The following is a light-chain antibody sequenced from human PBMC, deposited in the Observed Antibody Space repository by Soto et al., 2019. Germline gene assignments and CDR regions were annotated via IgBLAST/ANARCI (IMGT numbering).Light chain of an antibody. CDR2: GAS. J-gene: IGKJ1*01. CDR3: QQYAGSPWT. Sequence: EIVLTQSPGTLSLSPGESANLSCRASHSVTSNYFAWCQQRPGQAPWLLIYGASIRATGIPDTFSGSGSGTDFTLTISRLEPEDFAVYYCQQYAGSPWTFGRGTKVDIK. V-gene: IGKV3-20*01. CDR1: HSVTSNY.